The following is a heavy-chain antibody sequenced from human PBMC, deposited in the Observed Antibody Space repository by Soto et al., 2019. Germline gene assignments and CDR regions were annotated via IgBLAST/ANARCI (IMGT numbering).Heavy chain of an antibody. CDR1: GYSFAGYW. Sequence: GESLKISFKGSGYSFAGYWITWVRQKPGKGLEWMGRMDPRASQTYYSPSVRGHVTISATNSITTVFLQWSSLRASDTAMYYCARQIYDSDTGPNFQYYFDSWGQGTPVTVSS. D-gene: IGHD3-22*01. CDR3: ARQIYDSDTGPNFQYYFDS. CDR2: MDPRASQT. V-gene: IGHV5-10-1*01. J-gene: IGHJ4*02.